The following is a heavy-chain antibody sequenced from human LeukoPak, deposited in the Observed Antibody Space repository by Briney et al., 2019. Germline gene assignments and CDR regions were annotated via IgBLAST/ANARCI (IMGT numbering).Heavy chain of an antibody. Sequence: GGSLRLSCAASGFTFSNARMNWVRQAPGKGLEWVGRIKTKTDDGATDYSAPVKGRFTISRDDSKTTLYLQMNVLKTEDTAIYYCTTYVGATAYWGQGTLVTVSS. V-gene: IGHV3-15*01. CDR1: GFTFSNAR. J-gene: IGHJ4*02. D-gene: IGHD1-26*01. CDR2: IKTKTDDGAT. CDR3: TTYVGATAY.